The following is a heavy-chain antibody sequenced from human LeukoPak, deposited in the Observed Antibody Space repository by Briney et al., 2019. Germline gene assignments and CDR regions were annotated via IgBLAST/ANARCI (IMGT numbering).Heavy chain of an antibody. CDR1: GYNFNDYG. CDR2: ISPYNGDA. D-gene: IGHD3-22*01. Sequence: ASVTVSCKASGYNFNDYGISWVRQAPGRGLEWMGWISPYNGDANYAQNFQSRVTMTTDTSTSTVYMELRSLRSDDTALYYCARGGYYDSSGYYYPFDYWGQGTLVTVSS. V-gene: IGHV1-18*01. J-gene: IGHJ4*02. CDR3: ARGGYYDSSGYYYPFDY.